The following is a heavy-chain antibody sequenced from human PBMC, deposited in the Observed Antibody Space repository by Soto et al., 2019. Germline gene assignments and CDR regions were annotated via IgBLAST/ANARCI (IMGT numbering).Heavy chain of an antibody. CDR3: ARDLLTGTTGWFDP. V-gene: IGHV4-34*09. Sequence: SETLSLTCAVYGGSFSGYYWTWIRQPPGKGLEWIGYIYYSGSTYYNPSLKSRVTISVDTSKNQFSLKLSSVTAADTAVYYCARDLLTGTTGWFDPWGQGTLVTVSS. D-gene: IGHD1-7*01. CDR2: IYYSGST. J-gene: IGHJ5*02. CDR1: GGSFSGYY.